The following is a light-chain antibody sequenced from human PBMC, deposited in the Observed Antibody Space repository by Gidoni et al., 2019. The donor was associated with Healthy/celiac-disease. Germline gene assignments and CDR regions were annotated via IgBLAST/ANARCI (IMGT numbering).Light chain of an antibody. Sequence: EILMTQSPATLSVSPGERATLSCRARQSVSSNLAWYQQKPGQAPRLLIYGASTRATGIPARFSGSGSGTEFTLTISSLQSEDFAVYYCQQYNNGPSRDTFGQGTKLEIK. CDR2: GAS. V-gene: IGKV3-15*01. CDR1: QSVSSN. CDR3: QQYNNGPSRDT. J-gene: IGKJ2*01.